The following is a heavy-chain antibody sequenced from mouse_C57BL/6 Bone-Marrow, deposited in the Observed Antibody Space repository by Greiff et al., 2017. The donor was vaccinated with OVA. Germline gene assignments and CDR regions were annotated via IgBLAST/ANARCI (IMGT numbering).Heavy chain of an antibody. J-gene: IGHJ1*03. D-gene: IGHD1-1*01. CDR2: IDPSDSYT. V-gene: IGHV1-69*01. CDR1: GYTFTSYW. Sequence: VQLQQPGAELVMPGASVKLSCKASGYTFTSYWMHWVKQRPGQGLEWIGEIDPSDSYTNYNQKFKGKSTLTVDKSSSTAYMQLSSLTSEDSAGDYCARWYYYGRSYWYFDVWGTGTTVTVSS. CDR3: ARWYYYGRSYWYFDV.